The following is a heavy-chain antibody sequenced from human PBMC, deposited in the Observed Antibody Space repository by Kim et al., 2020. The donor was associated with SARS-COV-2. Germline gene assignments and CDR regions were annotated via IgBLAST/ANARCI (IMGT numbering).Heavy chain of an antibody. V-gene: IGHV3-21*01. CDR3: ARMCRLPEVCFDY. D-gene: IGHD2-15*01. CDR1: GFTFSSYS. CDR2: ISSSSSYI. J-gene: IGHJ4*02. Sequence: GGSLRLSCAASGFTFSSYSMNWVRQAPGKGLEWVSSISSSSSYIYYADSVKGRFTISRDNAKNSLYLQMNSLRAEDTAVYYCARMCRLPEVCFDYWGQGTLVTVSS.